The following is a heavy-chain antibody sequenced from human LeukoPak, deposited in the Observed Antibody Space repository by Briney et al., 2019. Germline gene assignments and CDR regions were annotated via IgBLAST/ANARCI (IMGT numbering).Heavy chain of an antibody. CDR1: GFTFSDYA. D-gene: IGHD2-15*01. V-gene: IGHV3-23*01. CDR3: AKDAMFCAGGICFSTSFDY. Sequence: GGSLRLSCAVSGFTFSDYAVNWVREAPGKGLEWVSGINHRGTTTYYADSVKGRFTISRDNSENTVYLLMNSLRAEDTAVYYCAKDAMFCAGGICFSTSFDYWGQGTLVTVSS. J-gene: IGHJ4*02. CDR2: INHRGTTT.